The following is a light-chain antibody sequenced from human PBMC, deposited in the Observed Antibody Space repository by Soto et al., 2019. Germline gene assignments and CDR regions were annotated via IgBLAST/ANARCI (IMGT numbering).Light chain of an antibody. J-gene: IGLJ1*01. CDR2: VGTGGIVG. CDR3: GADHGSGSGSNFVYV. V-gene: IGLV9-49*01. CDR1: SGYSNYE. Sequence: QSVLTQPPSASASLGASVTLTCTLSSGYSNYEVDWYQQRPGKGPRFVMRVGTGGIVGSKGDGIPDRFSVLGSGLNRYLSIKNIQEEDESDYHCGADHGSGSGSNFVYVFGTGTKVTVL.